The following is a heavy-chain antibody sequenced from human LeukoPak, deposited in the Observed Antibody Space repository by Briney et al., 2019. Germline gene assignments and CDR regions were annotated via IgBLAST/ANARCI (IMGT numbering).Heavy chain of an antibody. CDR3: ARLEVVGATFAFDI. Sequence: SETLSLTCTVSGGSISNYYWGWIRQPPGKGLEWIGSIYYSGSTYYNPSLKSRVTISVDTSKNQFSLKLSSVTAADTAVYYCARLEVVGATFAFDIWGQGTMVTVSS. D-gene: IGHD1-26*01. V-gene: IGHV4-39*01. CDR1: GGSISNYY. CDR2: IYYSGST. J-gene: IGHJ3*02.